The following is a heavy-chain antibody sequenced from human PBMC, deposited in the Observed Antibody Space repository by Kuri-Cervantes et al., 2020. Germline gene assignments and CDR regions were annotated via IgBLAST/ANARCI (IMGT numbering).Heavy chain of an antibody. V-gene: IGHV3-43D*04. J-gene: IGHJ4*02. CDR2: ISWDGGST. CDR3: AKGLNIPGPPEFDY. D-gene: IGHD1-14*01. CDR1: GFTFDDYA. Sequence: GGSLRLSCAASGFTFDDYAMHWVRQAPGKGLEWVSLISWDGGSTYYADSVKGRFTISRDNAKNSLYLQMNSLRAEDTALYYCAKGLNIPGPPEFDYWGQGTLVTVSS.